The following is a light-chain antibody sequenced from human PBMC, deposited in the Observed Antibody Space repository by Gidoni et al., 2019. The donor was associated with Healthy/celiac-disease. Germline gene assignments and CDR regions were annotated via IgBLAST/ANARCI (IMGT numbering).Light chain of an antibody. CDR1: KSISSY. V-gene: IGKV1-39*01. J-gene: IGKJ1*01. CDR2: AAS. CDR3: QRSYSTAT. Sequence: DIQMTQTPSSLSASVGDNVTITCRASKSISSYLNWYQQKPGTDPKLLIYAASSLQSGVPSRFSGSGSGTDFSLTICSLQPEDFATYYCQRSYSTATFGQGTKVEIK.